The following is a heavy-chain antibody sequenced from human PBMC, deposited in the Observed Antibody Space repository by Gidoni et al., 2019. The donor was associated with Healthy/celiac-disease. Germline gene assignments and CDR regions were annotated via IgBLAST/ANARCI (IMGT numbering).Heavy chain of an antibody. CDR1: GSTVDDYA. J-gene: IGHJ4*02. CDR3: AKDMGCSSTSCYTDY. D-gene: IGHD2-2*02. V-gene: IGHV3-9*01. CDR2: ISWNSGSI. Sequence: EVQLVESGGGLVQPGRSLRLSSAASGSTVDDYAMHWVRQAPGKGLEWVSGISWNSGSIGYADSVKGRFTISRDNAKNSLYLQMNSLRAEDTALYYCAKDMGCSSTSCYTDYWGQGTMVTVSS.